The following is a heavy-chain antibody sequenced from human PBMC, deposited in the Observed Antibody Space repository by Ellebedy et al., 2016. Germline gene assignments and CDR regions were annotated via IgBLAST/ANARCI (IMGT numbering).Heavy chain of an antibody. J-gene: IGHJ4*02. V-gene: IGHV1-46*01. CDR3: ARSGTTLFDY. D-gene: IGHD1-7*01. CDR2: INPSGGST. Sequence: ASVKVSCXASGYTFTSYYMHWVRQAPGQGLEWMGIINPSGGSTSYAQKFQGRVTMTRDTSTSTVYMELSSLRSDDTAVYYCARSGTTLFDYWGQGTLVTVSS. CDR1: GYTFTSYY.